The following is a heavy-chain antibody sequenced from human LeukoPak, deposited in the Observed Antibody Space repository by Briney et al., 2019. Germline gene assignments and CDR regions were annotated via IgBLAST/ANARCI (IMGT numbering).Heavy chain of an antibody. CDR3: ARSGGMGYYYYLDV. CDR2: ISSSGSTI. D-gene: IGHD1-26*01. CDR1: GFTFSDYY. J-gene: IGHJ6*03. V-gene: IGHV3-11*01. Sequence: GGSLRLSCAASGFTFSDYYMSWIRQAPGKGLEWVSYISSSGSTIYYADSVKGRFTISRDNAKNSLYLQMNSLRAEDTAFYYCARSGGMGYYYYLDVWGKGTTVTVSS.